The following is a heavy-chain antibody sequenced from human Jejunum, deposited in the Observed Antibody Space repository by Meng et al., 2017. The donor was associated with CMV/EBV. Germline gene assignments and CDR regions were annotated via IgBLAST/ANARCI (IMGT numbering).Heavy chain of an antibody. V-gene: IGHV4-59*01. CDR1: GSISNYY. Sequence: GSISNYYWSWIRQPPGKGLEWIAYIYNSVNTNYNPSLKSRVTISADTSQNQFSLKLTSATAADTAVYYCARGPRYCSGTNCYTHDYWGQGVLVTVSS. D-gene: IGHD2-2*02. CDR2: IYNSVNT. J-gene: IGHJ4*02. CDR3: ARGPRYCSGTNCYTHDY.